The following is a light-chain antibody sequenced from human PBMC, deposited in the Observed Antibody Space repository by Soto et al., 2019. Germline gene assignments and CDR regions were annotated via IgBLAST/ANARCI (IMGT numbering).Light chain of an antibody. J-gene: IGLJ2*01. CDR2: DVS. CDR1: SSDDGGYNY. V-gene: IGLV2-14*01. CDR3: SSYTSSSTLAVV. Sequence: QSALTQPASVSGSPGQSITISCTGTSSDDGGYNYVSWYQQHPGKAPKLMIYDVSNRPSGVSNRLSGSKSGNTASLTISGLQAEDEADYYCSSYTSSSTLAVVFGGGTKLTAL.